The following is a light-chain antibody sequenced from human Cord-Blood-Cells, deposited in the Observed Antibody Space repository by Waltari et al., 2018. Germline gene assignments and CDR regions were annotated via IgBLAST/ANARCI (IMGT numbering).Light chain of an antibody. CDR3: QQSYSTPFT. J-gene: IGKJ3*01. CDR1: QSISSY. Sequence: DIQMTQSPSSLSELVGDRVPITCRASQSISSYLHWYQQKPGKAPKLLIYAASSLQSGVPSRFSGSGSGTDFTLTISSLQPEDFATYYCQQSYSTPFTFGPGTKVDIK. V-gene: IGKV1-39*01. CDR2: AAS.